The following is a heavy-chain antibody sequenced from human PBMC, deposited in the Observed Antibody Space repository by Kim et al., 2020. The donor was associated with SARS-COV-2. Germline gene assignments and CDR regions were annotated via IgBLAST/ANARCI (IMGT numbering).Heavy chain of an antibody. J-gene: IGHJ6*02. CDR3: AREGDLPAMVHYYYYGMDV. Sequence: SETLSLTCTVSGGSISSGSYYWSWIRQPAGKGLEWIGRIYTSGSTNYNPSLKSRVTISVDTSKNQFSLKLSSVTAADTAVYYCAREGDLPAMVHYYYYGMDVWGQGTTVTVSS. V-gene: IGHV4-61*02. CDR1: GGSISSGSYY. CDR2: IYTSGST. D-gene: IGHD5-18*01.